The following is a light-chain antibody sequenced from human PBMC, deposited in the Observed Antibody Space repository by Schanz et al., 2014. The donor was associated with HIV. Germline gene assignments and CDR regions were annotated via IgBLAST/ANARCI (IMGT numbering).Light chain of an antibody. CDR2: SAS. J-gene: IGKJ4*01. V-gene: IGKV3-15*01. CDR1: QSVSSN. CDR3: QQLNSYPLT. Sequence: EIVMTQSPATLSVSPGERATLSCRASQSVSSNYLAWYQQKPGQAPRLLIYSASTRATGIPARFSGGGSGTDFTLTISSLQPEDFATYYCQQLNSYPLTFGGGTKVEIK.